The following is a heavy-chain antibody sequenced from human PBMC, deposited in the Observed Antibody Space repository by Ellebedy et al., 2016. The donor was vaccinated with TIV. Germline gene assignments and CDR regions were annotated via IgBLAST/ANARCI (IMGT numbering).Heavy chain of an antibody. Sequence: GGSLRLSCAASGFNFSNYNMNWVRQAPGKGLQWISYISSNGKYIYYADSVKGRFTISRDNAKNSLSLQMNNLRVDDTALYYCARPFMLRGVIVGFEYWGQGTPVTVSS. V-gene: IGHV3-21*05. CDR1: GFNFSNYN. CDR3: ARPFMLRGVIVGFEY. CDR2: ISSNGKYI. J-gene: IGHJ4*02. D-gene: IGHD3-10*01.